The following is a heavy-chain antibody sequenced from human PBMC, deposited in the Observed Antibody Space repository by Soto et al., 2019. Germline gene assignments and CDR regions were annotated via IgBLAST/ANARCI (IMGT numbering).Heavy chain of an antibody. Sequence: GESLKISCKGSGYSFTSYWIGWVRQMPGKGLEWMGIIYPGDSDTRYSPSFQGQVSISADKSISTAYLQWSSLKASDTAMYYCARDAGADRLIYYYGSPGFDPWGQGTLVTVSS. V-gene: IGHV5-51*01. CDR1: GYSFTSYW. CDR3: ARDAGADRLIYYYGSPGFDP. CDR2: IYPGDSDT. J-gene: IGHJ5*02. D-gene: IGHD3-22*01.